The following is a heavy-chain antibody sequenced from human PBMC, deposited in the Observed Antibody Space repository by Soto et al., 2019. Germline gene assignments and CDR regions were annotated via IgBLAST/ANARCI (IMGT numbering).Heavy chain of an antibody. Sequence: TLSLTCAVSGGSISSGGYSWSWIRQPPGKGLEWIGYIYHSGSTYYNWSLKSRVTISVDRSKNQFSLILSSVTAADTAVYYCARGSGYYDSDYDFDIWGQGTMVTVS. CDR2: IYHSGST. J-gene: IGHJ3*02. V-gene: IGHV4-30-2*01. CDR1: GGSISSGGYS. D-gene: IGHD3-22*01. CDR3: ARGSGYYDSDYDFDI.